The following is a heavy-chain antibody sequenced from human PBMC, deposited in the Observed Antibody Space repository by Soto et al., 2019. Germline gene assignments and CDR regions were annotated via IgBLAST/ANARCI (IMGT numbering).Heavy chain of an antibody. J-gene: IGHJ3*02. CDR3: ATRRDMVRGVISAFDI. Sequence: GESLKISCKGSGYSFTSYWIGWVRQMPGKGLEWMGIIYPGDSDTRYSPSFQGQVTISADKSISTAYLQWSSLKASDTAMYYCATRRDMVRGVISAFDIWGQGTMVTVSS. CDR2: IYPGDSDT. V-gene: IGHV5-51*01. D-gene: IGHD3-10*01. CDR1: GYSFTSYW.